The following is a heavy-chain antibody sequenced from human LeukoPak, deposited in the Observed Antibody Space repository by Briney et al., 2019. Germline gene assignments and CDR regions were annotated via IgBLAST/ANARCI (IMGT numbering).Heavy chain of an antibody. Sequence: GGSLRLSXAASGFTFSSYSMNWVRQAPGKGLEWVSSISSSSSYIYYADSVKGRFTISRDNAKNSLYLQMNSLRAEDTAVYYCARDEYYGSGSYYNYYYYMDVWGKGTTVTVSS. J-gene: IGHJ6*03. CDR1: GFTFSSYS. CDR2: ISSSSSYI. CDR3: ARDEYYGSGSYYNYYYYMDV. V-gene: IGHV3-21*01. D-gene: IGHD3-10*01.